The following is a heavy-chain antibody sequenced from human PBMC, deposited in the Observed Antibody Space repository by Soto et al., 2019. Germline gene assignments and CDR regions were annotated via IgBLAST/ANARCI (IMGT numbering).Heavy chain of an antibody. J-gene: IGHJ6*02. CDR3: ARPPQQQGDPDYYGMDV. CDR1: GCSISSSSYY. D-gene: IGHD6-13*01. V-gene: IGHV4-39*01. Sequence: SETLSLTCTVSGCSISSSSYYWGWFRQPPGKGLEWIGSIYYSGSTYYNPSLKSRVTISVDTSKNQFSLKLSSVTAADTAVYYCARPPQQQGDPDYYGMDVWGQGTTVT. CDR2: IYYSGST.